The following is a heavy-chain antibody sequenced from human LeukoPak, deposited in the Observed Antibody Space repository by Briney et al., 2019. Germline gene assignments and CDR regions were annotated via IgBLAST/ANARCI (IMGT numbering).Heavy chain of an antibody. CDR1: GGSISGYF. D-gene: IGHD5-18*01. CDR2: IYYTGST. V-gene: IGHV4-59*01. Sequence: SETLSLTCTVSGGSISGYFWSWIRQPPGKGLEWIGSIYYTGSTNHNPSLKSRVIISVDTSNNQFSLKLSSVTAADTAVYYCARGMGTANHWSQGTLVTVSS. CDR3: ARGMGTANH. J-gene: IGHJ4*02.